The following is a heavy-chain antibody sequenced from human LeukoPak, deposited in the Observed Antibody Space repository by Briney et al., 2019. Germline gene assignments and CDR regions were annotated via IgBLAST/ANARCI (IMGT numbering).Heavy chain of an antibody. Sequence: SQTLSLTCTVSGGSISSGGYYWSWIRQPPGKGLEWIGYIYHSGSTYYNPSLKSRVTISVDRSKNQFSLKLSSVTAADTAVYYCVGGYSGYDLLYYFDYWGQGTLVTVSS. CDR2: IYHSGST. D-gene: IGHD5-12*01. J-gene: IGHJ4*02. CDR3: VGGYSGYDLLYYFDY. CDR1: GGSISSGGYY. V-gene: IGHV4-30-2*01.